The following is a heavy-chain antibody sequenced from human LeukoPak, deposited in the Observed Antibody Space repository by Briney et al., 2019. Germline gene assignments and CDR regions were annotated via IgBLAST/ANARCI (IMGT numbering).Heavy chain of an antibody. CDR2: ISSSSSYI. CDR3: ARDRVGLRYFDWISPACFDY. D-gene: IGHD3-9*01. V-gene: IGHV3-21*01. CDR1: GFTFSSYS. J-gene: IGHJ4*02. Sequence: PGGSLRLSCAASGFTFSSYSMNWVRQAPGKGLEWVSSISSSSSYIYYADSVKGRFTISRDNAKNSLYLQMNSLRAEDTAVYYCARDRVGLRYFDWISPACFDYWGQGTLVTVSS.